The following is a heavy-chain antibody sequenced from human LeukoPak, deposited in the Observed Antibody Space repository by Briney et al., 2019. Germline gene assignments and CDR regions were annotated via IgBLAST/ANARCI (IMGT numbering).Heavy chain of an antibody. V-gene: IGHV4-30-4*07. Sequence: SETLSLTCAVSGGSISSGAYSWSWIRQPPGKGLEWIGYFYYSGGTYYNPSLKSRVTISVDTSKSQFSLKLSSVTAADTAVYYCAREHCSGGSCYSIYYYYYMDVWGKGTTVTVSS. D-gene: IGHD2-15*01. CDR1: GGSISSGAYS. CDR2: FYYSGGT. J-gene: IGHJ6*03. CDR3: AREHCSGGSCYSIYYYYYMDV.